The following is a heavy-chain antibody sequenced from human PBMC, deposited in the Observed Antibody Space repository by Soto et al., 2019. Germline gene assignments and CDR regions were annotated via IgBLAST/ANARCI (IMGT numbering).Heavy chain of an antibody. D-gene: IGHD3-22*01. Sequence: QVQLVQSGAEVKKPGASVKVSCTASGYTFTKNFLHWVRQAPGQGLEWMGRLNPHSGSADYVQKFQDRVTMTRDTSTSTAFMELRNLRSEDTAVYYCATYHYDGSGDYYPLDYWGQGTLVTVSS. CDR2: LNPHSGSA. CDR1: GYTFTKNF. CDR3: ATYHYDGSGDYYPLDY. J-gene: IGHJ4*02. V-gene: IGHV1-46*01.